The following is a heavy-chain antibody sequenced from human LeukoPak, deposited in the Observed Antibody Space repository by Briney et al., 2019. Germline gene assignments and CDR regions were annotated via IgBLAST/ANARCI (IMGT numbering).Heavy chain of an antibody. CDR2: INSDGSSA. Sequence: PGGSLRLSCTASGVTFSSYWMHWVRQAPGKGLVWVSRINSDGSSATYADSVKGRFTISRDNAKNTLFLQMNSLRAEDTAVYYCARPYYDDSSRVDYWGQGALVTVSS. V-gene: IGHV3-74*01. CDR3: ARPYYDDSSRVDY. D-gene: IGHD3-22*01. CDR1: GVTFSSYW. J-gene: IGHJ4*02.